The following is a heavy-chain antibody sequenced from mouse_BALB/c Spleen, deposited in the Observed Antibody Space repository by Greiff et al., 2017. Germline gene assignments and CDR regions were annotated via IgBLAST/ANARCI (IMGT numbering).Heavy chain of an antibody. J-gene: IGHJ3*01. V-gene: IGHV1-5*01. CDR2: IYPGNSGT. Sequence: VQLQQSGTVLARPGASVKMSCKASGYTFTSYWMHWVKQRPGQGLEWIGAIYPGNSGTSYNQKFKGKAKLTAVTSTSTAYMELSSLTNEDSAVYYWTAGGTGPWFAYWGQGTLVTVSA. CDR3: TAGGTGPWFAY. CDR1: GYTFTSYW. D-gene: IGHD4-1*01.